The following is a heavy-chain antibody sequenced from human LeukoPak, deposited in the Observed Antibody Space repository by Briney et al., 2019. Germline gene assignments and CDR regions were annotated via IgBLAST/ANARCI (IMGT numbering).Heavy chain of an antibody. V-gene: IGHV1-3*01. CDR3: ARGSTSPDY. CDR2: INAGNGNT. Sequence: ASVKVSCKASGYTFTSYAMHWVRQAPGQRLEWMGWINAGNGNTKYSQKLQGRVTMTTDTSTSTAYMELRSLRSDDTAVYYCARGSTSPDYWGQGTLVTVSS. CDR1: GYTFTSYA. J-gene: IGHJ4*02.